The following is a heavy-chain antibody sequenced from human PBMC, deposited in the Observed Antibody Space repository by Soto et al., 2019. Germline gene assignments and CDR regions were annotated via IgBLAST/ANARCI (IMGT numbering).Heavy chain of an antibody. CDR3: GGGGGGGGG. D-gene: IGHD3-16*01. CDR2: INAYNGNT. CDR1: GYTFTSYG. Sequence: QVQLVQSGAEVKKPGASVKVSCKASGYTFTSYGISWVRQAPGQGLEWMGWINAYNGNTNYPQKFQGRVTMTTGGGGGGGGGGGGGGGGGGGGGGGGGGGGGGGGGWGQGTLVTVSS. J-gene: IGHJ4*02. V-gene: IGHV1-18*01.